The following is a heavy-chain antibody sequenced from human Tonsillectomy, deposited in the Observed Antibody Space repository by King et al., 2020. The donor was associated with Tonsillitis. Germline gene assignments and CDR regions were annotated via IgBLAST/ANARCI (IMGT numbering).Heavy chain of an antibody. CDR1: GGSFGGYY. J-gene: IGHJ4*02. CDR3: ARELWFGELSH. CDR2: INHSGST. V-gene: IGHV4-34*01. D-gene: IGHD3-10*01. Sequence: VQLQQWGAGLLKPSETLSLTCAVYGGSFGGYYWSWIRQPPGKGLEWIGEINHSGSTNYNPSLKSRVTISVDTSKNQFSLKLSSVTAADTAVYYCARELWFGELSHWGQGTLVTVSS.